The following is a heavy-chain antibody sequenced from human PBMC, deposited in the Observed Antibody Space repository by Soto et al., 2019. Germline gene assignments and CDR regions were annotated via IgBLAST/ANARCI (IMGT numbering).Heavy chain of an antibody. CDR3: VKDRYVDY. V-gene: IGHV3-64D*06. J-gene: IGHJ4*02. Sequence: GGSLRLSCSVFGFAFSNYAMHWVRRAPGKGLQYVSSISSNGGSTYYADSVQGRFTISRDNSRNTLYLQMSSLRLEDTAVYYCVKDRYVDYWGQGTLVTSPQ. CDR1: GFAFSNYA. CDR2: ISSNGGST.